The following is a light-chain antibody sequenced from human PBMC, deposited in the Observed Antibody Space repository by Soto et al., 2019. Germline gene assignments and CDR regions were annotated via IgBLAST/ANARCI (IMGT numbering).Light chain of an antibody. CDR3: HQYGRSPHT. J-gene: IGKJ4*01. V-gene: IGKV3-20*01. CDR2: YAS. Sequence: EIVLTQSPDTLSLSPGERATLSCRASQGVKNNYLARYQQKPGQALTFLIYYASSRATSIPERFSGSGSERDLSLTISRLETADFGVHDCHQYGRSPHTFGGGTKVVIK. CDR1: QGVKNNY.